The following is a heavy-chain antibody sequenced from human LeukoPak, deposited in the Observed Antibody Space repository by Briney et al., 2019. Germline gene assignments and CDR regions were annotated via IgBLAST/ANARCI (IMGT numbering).Heavy chain of an antibody. V-gene: IGHV3-30*18. J-gene: IGHJ4*02. Sequence: GGSLRLSCAASGFTFSSYGMHWVRQAPGKGLEWVAVISYDGSNKYYADSVKGRFIISRDNSKNTLYLQMNSLRAEDTAVYYCAKGTMGRGFGYWGQGTLVTVSS. CDR3: AKGTMGRGFGY. CDR1: GFTFSSYG. CDR2: ISYDGSNK. D-gene: IGHD3-10*01.